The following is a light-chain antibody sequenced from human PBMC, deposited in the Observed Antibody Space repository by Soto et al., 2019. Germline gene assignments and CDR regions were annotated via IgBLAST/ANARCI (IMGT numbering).Light chain of an antibody. CDR3: QKYEYFLT. CDR1: QNIARS. J-gene: IGKJ1*01. CDR2: QAS. V-gene: IGKV1-5*03. Sequence: DIQMTQSPSTLSASVGDRVTITCRAIQNIARSLAWYQQKPVKAPKVLIYQASRLDSGVPSRFSGRGFGTEFPLTINTLQPDYSANYYCQKYEYFLTFGQGPKVDIK.